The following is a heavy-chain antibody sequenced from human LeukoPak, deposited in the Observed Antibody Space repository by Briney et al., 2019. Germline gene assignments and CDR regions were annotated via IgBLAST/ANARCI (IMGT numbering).Heavy chain of an antibody. CDR3: ATVAARLGGDWFDP. J-gene: IGHJ5*02. D-gene: IGHD6-6*01. V-gene: IGHV1-24*01. Sequence: GASVKVSCKVSGYTLTELSMHWVRQAPGEGLEWMGGFDPEDGETIYAQKFQGRVTMTEDTSTDTAYMELSSLRSEDTAVYYCATVAARLGGDWFDPWGQGTLVTVSS. CDR1: GYTLTELS. CDR2: FDPEDGET.